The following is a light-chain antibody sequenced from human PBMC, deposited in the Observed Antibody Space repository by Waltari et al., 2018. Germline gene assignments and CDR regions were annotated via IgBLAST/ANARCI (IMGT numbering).Light chain of an antibody. V-gene: IGKV1D-12*01. J-gene: IGKJ4*01. CDR3: QPAYSFPFT. CDR2: GAS. CDR1: QGISIW. Sequence: DIQMTQSPSSVSASVGDTVTITYRASQGISIWLAWYQQRPGRAPKLLIYGASSLQSGVPSRFSGSGSGTDFTLTITSLQPEDFATYYCQPAYSFPFTFGGGTRVEI.